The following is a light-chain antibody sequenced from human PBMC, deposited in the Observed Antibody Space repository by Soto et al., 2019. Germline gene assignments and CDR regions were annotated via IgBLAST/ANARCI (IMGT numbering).Light chain of an antibody. Sequence: ILLTQSPGTLSLSPGERATLSCRASQNVDSNYLAWYQQKPGQAPRIIIFGASARATGIPARFSASGSGTEFSLTISSLQSEDFALYYCQHYNNWPLTFGQGTKVDIK. CDR1: QNVDSN. CDR3: QHYNNWPLT. CDR2: GAS. J-gene: IGKJ1*01. V-gene: IGKV3-15*01.